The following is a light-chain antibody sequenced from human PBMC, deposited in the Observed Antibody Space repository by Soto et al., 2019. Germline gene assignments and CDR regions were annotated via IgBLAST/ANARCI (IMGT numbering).Light chain of an antibody. V-gene: IGLV2-14*01. CDR1: SSDIGAYNY. CDR2: EVS. CDR3: SSYTSSSTRNV. Sequence: QSALTQPPSASGSPGQSVTISCTGTSSDIGAYNYVSWYQQHPGKAPRLLIYEVSNRPSGVSNRFSGSKSGNTASLTISGLQAEDEADYYCSSYTSSSTRNVFGTGTKVTVL. J-gene: IGLJ1*01.